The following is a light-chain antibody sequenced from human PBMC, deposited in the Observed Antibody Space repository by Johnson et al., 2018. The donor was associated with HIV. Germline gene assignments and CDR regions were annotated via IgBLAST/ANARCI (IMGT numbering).Light chain of an antibody. CDR3: GTWDSSLNTEV. V-gene: IGLV1-51*02. Sequence: QSVLTQPPSVSAAPGQRVTISCSGSSSNIGNFYVSWYQQLPETAPKLLIYKTNDRPSGIPDRFSSSKSGTSATLAIHGLQTGDEADYYCGTWDSSLNTEVFGTGTKVTVL. CDR1: SSNIGNFY. J-gene: IGLJ1*01. CDR2: KTN.